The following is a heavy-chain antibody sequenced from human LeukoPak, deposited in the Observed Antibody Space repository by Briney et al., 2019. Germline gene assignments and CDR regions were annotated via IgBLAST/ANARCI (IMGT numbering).Heavy chain of an antibody. J-gene: IGHJ5*02. CDR2: IYNGVNT. CDR3: ASSRAFNSGAFDP. D-gene: IGHD1-26*01. V-gene: IGHV4-61*01. Sequence: SETLSLTCTVSGASVSSASYWSWIRQPPGKGVEWIAHIYNGVNTNYNPSLKSRVTISVDTSKNQFSLRLNSVTAADTAVYYCASSRAFNSGAFDPWGQGSLVTVSS. CDR1: GASVSSASY.